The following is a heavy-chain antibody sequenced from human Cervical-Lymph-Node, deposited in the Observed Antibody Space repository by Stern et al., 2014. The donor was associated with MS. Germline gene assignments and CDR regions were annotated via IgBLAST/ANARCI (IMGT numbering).Heavy chain of an antibody. J-gene: IGHJ6*02. CDR1: GGPIASSSYY. V-gene: IGHV4-61*02. Sequence: QVQLQESGPGLVKPSQTLSLTCTVSGGPIASSSYYWSWIRQPTGKGLEWIGRIFTSGSTNYNPSLKSRVPLSVDTSKNQFSLRLSSVTAADTAVYYCAREDYDGSGHPYYYGLDVWGQGTTVTVSS. CDR3: AREDYDGSGHPYYYGLDV. D-gene: IGHD3-22*01. CDR2: IFTSGST.